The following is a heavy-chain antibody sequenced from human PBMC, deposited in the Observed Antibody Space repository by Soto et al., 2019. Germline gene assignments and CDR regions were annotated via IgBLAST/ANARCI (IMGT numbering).Heavy chain of an antibody. CDR1: GFTFSSYA. CDR3: AKDHGIYYGDYEPDDDY. V-gene: IGHV3-23*01. CDR2: ISGSGGST. J-gene: IGHJ4*02. D-gene: IGHD4-17*01. Sequence: EVQLLESGGGLVQPGGSLRLSCAASGFTFSSYAMSWVRQAPGKGLEWVSAISGSGGSTYYADSVKGRFTISRDNSKNTLYLQMNSLRAEDTAVYYCAKDHGIYYGDYEPDDDYWGQGTLVTVSS.